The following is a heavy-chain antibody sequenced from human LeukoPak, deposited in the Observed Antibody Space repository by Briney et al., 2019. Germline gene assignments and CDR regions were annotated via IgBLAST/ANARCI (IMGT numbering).Heavy chain of an antibody. CDR2: ISFVGINK. CDR1: GLTFSSYG. J-gene: IGHJ4*02. V-gene: IGHV3-30*04. Sequence: GGSLTLLCAPSGLTFSSYGMHWVRQAPGNGLECVAVISFVGINKYYADSVKGRFTITSDKSKNTLYLQMHSLRAEDTAVDYCARGGHEHRLVWFGELHQGYWGQGTMVTVSS. D-gene: IGHD3-10*01. CDR3: ARGGHEHRLVWFGELHQGY.